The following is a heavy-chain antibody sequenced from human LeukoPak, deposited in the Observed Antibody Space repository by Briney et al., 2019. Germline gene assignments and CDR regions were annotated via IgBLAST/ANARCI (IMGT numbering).Heavy chain of an antibody. CDR1: GGSISSYY. CDR2: IYYSGTT. D-gene: IGHD3-10*01. CDR3: ARDPRSGNYLDY. J-gene: IGHJ4*02. Sequence: SETLSLTCTVSGGSISSYYWSWIRQPPGKGLEWIGYIYYSGTTSYNPSLKSRVTISVDTSKNQFSLKLTSVTAADTAVYYCARDPRSGNYLDYWGQGTLVTVSS. V-gene: IGHV4-59*01.